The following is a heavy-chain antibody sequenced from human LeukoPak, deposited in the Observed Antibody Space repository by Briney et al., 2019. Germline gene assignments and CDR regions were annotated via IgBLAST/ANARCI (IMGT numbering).Heavy chain of an antibody. Sequence: PSETLSLTCSVSGDSISSSHHYWGWIRQPPGKGLEWIGSVSYRGGTYHNPSLKTRVTVSVDTSKNQFSLRLNSVTAADTAVYYCARDSRYCNGGNCHLRFDYWGQGILVTVSS. D-gene: IGHD2-15*01. J-gene: IGHJ4*02. CDR3: ARDSRYCNGGNCHLRFDY. CDR2: VSYRGGT. CDR1: GDSISSSHHY. V-gene: IGHV4-39*07.